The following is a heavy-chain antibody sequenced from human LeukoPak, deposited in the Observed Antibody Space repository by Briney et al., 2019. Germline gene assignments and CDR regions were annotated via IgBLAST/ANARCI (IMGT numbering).Heavy chain of an antibody. D-gene: IGHD2-2*02. J-gene: IGHJ6*02. CDR1: GYTFTGYY. CDR2: INPNSGGT. V-gene: IGHV1-2*02. Sequence: ASVKVSCKASGYTFTGYYMHWVRQAPGQGVEGMGWINPNSGGTNYAQKFQGRVTMTRDTSISTAYMELSRLRSDDTAVYYCARSPPLYCSSTSCYTVHYYYYYGMDVWGQGTTVTVSS. CDR3: ARSPPLYCSSTSCYTVHYYYYYGMDV.